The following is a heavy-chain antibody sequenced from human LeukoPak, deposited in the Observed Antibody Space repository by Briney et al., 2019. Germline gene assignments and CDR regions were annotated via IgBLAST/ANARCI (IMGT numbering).Heavy chain of an antibody. Sequence: SETLSLTCTVSGGSISSHYWSWIRQPPGKGLEWIGYIYYSGSTNYNPSLKSRVTISVDTSKNQFSLKLSSVTAADTAVYYCARAPGYCSSTSCHNDAFDIWGQGTMVTVSS. D-gene: IGHD2-2*02. J-gene: IGHJ3*02. CDR1: GGSISSHY. V-gene: IGHV4-59*08. CDR3: ARAPGYCSSTSCHNDAFDI. CDR2: IYYSGST.